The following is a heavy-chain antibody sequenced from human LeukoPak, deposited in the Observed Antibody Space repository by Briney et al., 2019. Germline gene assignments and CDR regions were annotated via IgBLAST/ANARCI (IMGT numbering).Heavy chain of an antibody. V-gene: IGHV3-7*01. CDR3: ARGVGYSYGPLYFDY. CDR2: IKQDGSEK. Sequence: GGSLRLSCAASGFTFSSYWMSWVRQAPGKGLEWVANIKQDGSEKYYVDSVKGRFTISRDNAKNSLYLQMNSLRAEDTAVYYCARGVGYSYGPLYFDYWGQGTLVTVSS. J-gene: IGHJ4*02. D-gene: IGHD5-18*01. CDR1: GFTFSSYW.